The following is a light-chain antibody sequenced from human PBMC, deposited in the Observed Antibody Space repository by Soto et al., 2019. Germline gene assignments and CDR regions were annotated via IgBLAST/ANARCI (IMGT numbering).Light chain of an antibody. V-gene: IGLV2-8*01. CDR2: EVT. Sequence: SALTQPPSASGSPGQSVTISCTGTSSDIGGYDHVSWYRQDPGKAPKVMIYEVTKRPSGVPDRFSGSKAGNTASLTVFGLQAEDEANYYCGSFAGPVWVFGGGTQLTVL. CDR1: SSDIGGYDH. CDR3: GSFAGPVWV. J-gene: IGLJ3*02.